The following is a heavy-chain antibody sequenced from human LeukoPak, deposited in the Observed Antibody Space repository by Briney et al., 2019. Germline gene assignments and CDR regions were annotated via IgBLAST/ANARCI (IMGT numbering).Heavy chain of an antibody. CDR2: INPNSGGT. CDR3: ARGSAYYYDSSGLGACDI. CDR1: GYTFTGYY. J-gene: IGHJ3*02. D-gene: IGHD3-22*01. Sequence: ASVKVSCKASGYTFTGYYMHWVRQAPGQGLEWMGWINPNSGGTNYAQKFQGRVTMTRDTSISTAYMELSRLRSDDTAVYYCARGSAYYYDSSGLGACDIWGQGTMVTVSS. V-gene: IGHV1-2*02.